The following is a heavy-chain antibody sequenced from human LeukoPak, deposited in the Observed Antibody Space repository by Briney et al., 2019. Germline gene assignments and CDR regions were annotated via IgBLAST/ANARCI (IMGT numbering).Heavy chain of an antibody. D-gene: IGHD4-17*01. J-gene: IGHJ4*02. Sequence: PSETLSLTCTVSGGSIYSNSDYWGWIRQPPGKGLEWIGSVYYSGISNYNPSLKSRVTISVDTSKNQFSLKLKSVTAADTAVYYCARGKGTYGLSDYWGQGALVTVSS. CDR3: ARGKGTYGLSDY. V-gene: IGHV4-39*01. CDR2: VYYSGIS. CDR1: GGSIYSNSDY.